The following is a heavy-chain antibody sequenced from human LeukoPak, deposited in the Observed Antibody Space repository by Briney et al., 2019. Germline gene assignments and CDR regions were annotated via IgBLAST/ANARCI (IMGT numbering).Heavy chain of an antibody. D-gene: IGHD3-22*01. J-gene: IGHJ3*02. CDR1: GFTFSSYS. V-gene: IGHV3-21*01. CDR2: ISSSSSYI. Sequence: GGSLRLSCAASGFTFSSYSMKWVRQAPGKGLEWVSFISSSSSYIYYADSVKGRFTISRDNAKNSLYLQMNSLRAEDTAVYYCARDWRDSSGKFPNDAFDIWGQGTMVTVSS. CDR3: ARDWRDSSGKFPNDAFDI.